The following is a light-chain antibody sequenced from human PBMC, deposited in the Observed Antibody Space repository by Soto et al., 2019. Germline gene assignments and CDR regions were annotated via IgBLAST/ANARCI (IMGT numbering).Light chain of an antibody. CDR3: SSYVDVNTVI. V-gene: IGLV2-23*02. J-gene: IGLJ2*01. Sequence: QSALTQPASVSGSPGQSITISCTGTSSDVGRYNLVSWYQQYPGKAPKLVIYEVSKRPSGVSHRFSGSKSGNTASLTISGLQAEDEAAYYCSSYVDVNTVIFGGGTKVTVL. CDR2: EVS. CDR1: SSDVGRYNL.